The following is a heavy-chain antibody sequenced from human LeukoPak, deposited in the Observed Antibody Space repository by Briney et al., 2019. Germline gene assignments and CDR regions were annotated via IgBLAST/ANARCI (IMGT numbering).Heavy chain of an antibody. V-gene: IGHV3-7*01. J-gene: IGHJ4*02. Sequence: GGSLRLSCAASGFTFSSYWMSWVRQAPGKGLEWVANIKQDGSEKYYVDSVKGRFAISRDNAKNSLYLQMNSLRAEDTAVYYCARMRGGITMVRGVIPYFFDYWGQGTLVTVSS. CDR2: IKQDGSEK. D-gene: IGHD3-10*01. CDR1: GFTFSSYW. CDR3: ARMRGGITMVRGVIPYFFDY.